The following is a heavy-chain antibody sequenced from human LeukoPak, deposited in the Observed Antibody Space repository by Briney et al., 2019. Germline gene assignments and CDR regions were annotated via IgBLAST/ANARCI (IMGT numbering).Heavy chain of an antibody. V-gene: IGHV1-69*04. D-gene: IGHD3-9*01. CDR2: IIPILGIA. CDR1: GGTFSSYA. Sequence: SVKVSCKASGGTFSSYAISWVRQAPGQGLEWMGRIIPILGIANYAQKFQDRVRITADESASTAYMELSNLRSADTAVYYCATYDILTGFDYWGQGTLVTVYS. CDR3: ATYDILTGFDY. J-gene: IGHJ4*02.